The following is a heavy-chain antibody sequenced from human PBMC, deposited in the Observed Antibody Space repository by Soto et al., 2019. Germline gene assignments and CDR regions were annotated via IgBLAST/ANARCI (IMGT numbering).Heavy chain of an antibody. J-gene: IGHJ6*02. D-gene: IGHD5-12*01. CDR2: ISGGSSRI. CDR1: GFSFSTYD. CDR3: ARVIYGGGSTIKDYSYYAMDV. V-gene: IGHV3-48*02. Sequence: EVQLVESGGGLVQPGGSLRLSCAASGFSFSTYDMNWVRQAPGKGLEWVSYISGGSSRIFYADSVKGRFTIFRDNAKNSLYLQMNSLRDEDTGVYYCARVIYGGGSTIKDYSYYAMDVWGQGTTVTVAS.